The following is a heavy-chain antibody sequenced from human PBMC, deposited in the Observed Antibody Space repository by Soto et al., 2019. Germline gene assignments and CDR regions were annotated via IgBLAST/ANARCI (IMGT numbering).Heavy chain of an antibody. CDR2: INTKSGGT. Sequence: QVQLVQSGAEVKKPGASVKVSCEASGYTFTDYFIHWVRQAPGQGLEWMGWINTKSGGTSYAQVFRGRVTMTRDTSISTAYMDLSGLRSDDTATYYCVKTYDGSGQPSHYFDPWGQGTPVTVSS. D-gene: IGHD3-22*01. V-gene: IGHV1-2*02. J-gene: IGHJ5*02. CDR1: GYTFTDYF. CDR3: VKTYDGSGQPSHYFDP.